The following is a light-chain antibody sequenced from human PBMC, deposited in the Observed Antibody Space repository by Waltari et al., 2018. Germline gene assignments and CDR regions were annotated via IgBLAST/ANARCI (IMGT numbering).Light chain of an antibody. J-gene: IGLJ2*01. CDR3: SSYTSSSTYVV. CDR2: DVS. Sequence: QAALTQTPPVSGSAGQAITISYTGTSSNVDGYHYVSWYQQPPGKAAKPMVYDVSNRPSRVSHRISGSKSGNTASLTLSGLQAEDEADYYCSSYTSSSTYVVFGGGTKLTVL. V-gene: IGLV2-14*03. CDR1: SSNVDGYHY.